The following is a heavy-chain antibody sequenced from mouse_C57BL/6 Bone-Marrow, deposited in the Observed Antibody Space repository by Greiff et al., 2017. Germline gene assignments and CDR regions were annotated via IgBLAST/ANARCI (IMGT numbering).Heavy chain of an antibody. D-gene: IGHD2-5*01. J-gene: IGHJ2*01. CDR3: ARYSNYFDY. V-gene: IGHV5-17*01. CDR2: ISSGSSTI. Sequence: EVKLVESGGGLVKPGGSLKLSCAASGFTFSDYGMHWVRQAPEKGLEWVAYISSGSSTIYYSDTVQGRFTISRDNAKTTLFLQMTSLRSEDTALYYCARYSNYFDYWGQGTTLTVSS. CDR1: GFTFSDYG.